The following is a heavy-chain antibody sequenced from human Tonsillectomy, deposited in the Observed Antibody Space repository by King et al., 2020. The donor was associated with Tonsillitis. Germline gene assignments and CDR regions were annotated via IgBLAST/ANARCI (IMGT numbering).Heavy chain of an antibody. Sequence: VQLVESGGGLVQPGGSLRLSCAASGFTFSSYAMSWVRQAPGKGLEWVSAISGRGGSTYYTKSVKGRFTISRDNSKNTLYLQMNSLRAEDTAVYYCAREPRSVGSTRGDSFDIWGQGTMVSVSS. CDR1: GFTFSSYA. CDR2: ISGRGGST. J-gene: IGHJ3*02. V-gene: IGHV3-23*04. D-gene: IGHD1-26*01. CDR3: AREPRSVGSTRGDSFDI.